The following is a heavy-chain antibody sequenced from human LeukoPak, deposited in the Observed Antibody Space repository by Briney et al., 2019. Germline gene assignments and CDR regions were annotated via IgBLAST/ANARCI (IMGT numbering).Heavy chain of an antibody. CDR3: ARVRGYSSGWVGYFDY. D-gene: IGHD6-19*01. J-gene: IGHJ4*02. V-gene: IGHV4-39*07. CDR2: IYYSGST. Sequence: SETLSLTCTVSGGSISSSSYYWGWIRQPPGKGLEWIGSIYYSGSTNYNPSLKSRVTISVDTSKNQFSLKLSSVTAADTAVYYCARVRGYSSGWVGYFDYWGQGTLVTVSS. CDR1: GGSISSSSYY.